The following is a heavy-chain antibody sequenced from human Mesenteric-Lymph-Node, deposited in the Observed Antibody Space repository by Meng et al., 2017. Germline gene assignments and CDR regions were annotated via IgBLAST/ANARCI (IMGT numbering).Heavy chain of an antibody. CDR2: ISYDGSNK. Sequence: GESLKISCAASGFTFSSYAMHWVRQAPGKGLEWVAVISYDGSNKYYADSVKGRFTISRDNSKNTLYLQMNSLRAEDTAVYYCAGDGHYWGQGTLVTVSS. CDR1: GFTFSSYA. CDR3: AGDGHY. V-gene: IGHV3-30*04. J-gene: IGHJ4*02.